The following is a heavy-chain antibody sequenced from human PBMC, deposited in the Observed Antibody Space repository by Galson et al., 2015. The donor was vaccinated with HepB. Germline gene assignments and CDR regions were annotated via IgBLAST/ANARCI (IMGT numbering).Heavy chain of an antibody. J-gene: IGHJ4*02. D-gene: IGHD5-18*01. Sequence: FSSYGMHWVRQAPGKGLEWISHISSSSSDIYYADSVKGRFTISRDNAKNLLYLHMNSLRDDDTAVYYCARDRRYSYACDYWGQGTLVTVSS. V-gene: IGHV3-48*02. CDR2: ISSSSSDI. CDR1: FSSYG. CDR3: ARDRRYSYACDY.